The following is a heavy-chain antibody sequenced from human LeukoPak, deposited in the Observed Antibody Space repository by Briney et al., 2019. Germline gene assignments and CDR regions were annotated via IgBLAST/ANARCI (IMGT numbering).Heavy chain of an antibody. D-gene: IGHD3-22*01. CDR1: GFTFSSYA. CDR2: ISGSGGST. J-gene: IGHJ4*02. V-gene: IGHV3-23*01. CDR3: AKADYYDSSGTPIY. Sequence: PGGSLRLSCAASGFTFSSYAMSWVRQAPGKGLEWVSAISGSGGSTYYADSVKGRFTISRDNSKNTLYLQMNSLRAEDTAVYYCAKADYYDSSGTPIYWGQGTLVTVSS.